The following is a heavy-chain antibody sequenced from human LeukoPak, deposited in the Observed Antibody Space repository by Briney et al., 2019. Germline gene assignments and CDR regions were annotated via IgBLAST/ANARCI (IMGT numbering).Heavy chain of an antibody. CDR2: IYYSGST. J-gene: IGHJ6*02. CDR3: ARVAARYVGMDV. D-gene: IGHD6-6*01. V-gene: IGHV4-59*01. Sequence: SETLSLTCTVSAGSINNYYWSWIRQPPGKGLEWIGYIYYSGSTNYNPSLKSRVTISVDTSKKQVSLNLSSVTAADTTVYYCARVAARYVGMDVWGQGTTVTVSS. CDR1: AGSINNYY.